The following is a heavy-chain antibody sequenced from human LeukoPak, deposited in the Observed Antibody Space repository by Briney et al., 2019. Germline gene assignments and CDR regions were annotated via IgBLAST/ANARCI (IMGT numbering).Heavy chain of an antibody. CDR3: ARVRSSSWPFDY. J-gene: IGHJ4*02. D-gene: IGHD6-13*01. Sequence: SETLSLTCAVSGDSISSYNWWSWVRQPPGKGLEWIGEIYHSGSTNYNPSLKSRVTISVDKSKNQFSLKLSSVTAADTVVYYCARVRSSSWPFDYWGQGILVTVSS. CDR2: IYHSGST. CDR1: GDSISSYNW. V-gene: IGHV4-4*02.